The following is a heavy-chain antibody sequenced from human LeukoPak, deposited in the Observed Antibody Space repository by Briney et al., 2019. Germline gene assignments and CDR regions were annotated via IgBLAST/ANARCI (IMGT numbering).Heavy chain of an antibody. CDR1: GYNFATYW. J-gene: IGHJ4*02. D-gene: IGHD7-27*01. V-gene: IGHV5-51*01. Sequence: GESLKISCQGSGYNFATYWIAWVRQMPGKGLEWMGIIYPGDSDTRYSPSFQGQVTISVDKSTTTAYVQWSSLRASDTAVYYCARAVNWGSNYFDSWGRGTLVTVSP. CDR3: ARAVNWGSNYFDS. CDR2: IYPGDSDT.